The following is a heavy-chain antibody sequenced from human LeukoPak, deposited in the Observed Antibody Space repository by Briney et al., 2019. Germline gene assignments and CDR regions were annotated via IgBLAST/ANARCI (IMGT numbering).Heavy chain of an antibody. J-gene: IGHJ1*01. CDR1: VASISISSYY. V-gene: IGHV4-39*01. CDR2: IYYSGRT. CDR3: ARRRYYDSTGYLD. D-gene: IGHD3-22*01. Sequence: SETLSLTCTVSVASISISSYYWDWIRQPPGKGREWMGSIYYSGRTYYNMSLKSRVTISIDTSKNQFSLNLNSVTAADTAVYYCARRRYYDSTGYLDWGQGTLVTVSS.